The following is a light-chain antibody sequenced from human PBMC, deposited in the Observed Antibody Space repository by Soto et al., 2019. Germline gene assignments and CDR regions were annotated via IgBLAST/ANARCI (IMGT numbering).Light chain of an antibody. Sequence: DIQMTQSPSSLSASVRDRVTITCRASQGISNYLAWYQQKPGKVPKLLIYAASTLQSGVPSRFSGSESRTDFTLTISSLQPEDVATYYCHKYNSTPWTFGQGTKVETK. CDR2: AAS. CDR1: QGISNY. V-gene: IGKV1-27*01. J-gene: IGKJ1*01. CDR3: HKYNSTPWT.